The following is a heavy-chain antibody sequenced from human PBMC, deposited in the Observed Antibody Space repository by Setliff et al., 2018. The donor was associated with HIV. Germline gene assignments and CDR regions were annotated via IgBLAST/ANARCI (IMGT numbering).Heavy chain of an antibody. D-gene: IGHD3-9*01. CDR1: GCSISSSSYY. V-gene: IGHV4-39*07. J-gene: IGHJ1*01. Sequence: PSETLSLTCTVSGCSISSSSYYWGWIRQPPGKGLEWIGSLYYSGSTYYNPSLKSRVTISVDTSKNQFSLKLSSVTAADTAVYYCARAPYDILTGYGYFQHWGQGTLVTVSS. CDR3: ARAPYDILTGYGYFQH. CDR2: LYYSGST.